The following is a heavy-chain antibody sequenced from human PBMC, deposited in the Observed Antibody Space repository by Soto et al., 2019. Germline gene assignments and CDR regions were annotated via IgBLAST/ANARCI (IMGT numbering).Heavy chain of an antibody. J-gene: IGHJ4*02. Sequence: PGGSLRLSCAASGFTFSSYSMNWVRQAPGKGLEWVSSISSSSSYIYYADSVKGRFTISRDNAKNSLYLQMNSLRAEDTAVYYCARDRYSGYELDYWGQGTLVTVSS. CDR1: GFTFSSYS. V-gene: IGHV3-21*01. CDR2: ISSSSSYI. CDR3: ARDRYSGYELDY. D-gene: IGHD5-12*01.